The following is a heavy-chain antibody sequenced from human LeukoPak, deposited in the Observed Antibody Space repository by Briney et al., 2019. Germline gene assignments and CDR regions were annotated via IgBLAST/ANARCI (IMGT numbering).Heavy chain of an antibody. CDR2: IYYSGST. Sequence: SETLSLTCTVPGGSISSSSYYWGWIRQPPGKGLEWIGSIYYSGSTYYNPPLKSRVTISVDTSKNQFSLKLSSVTAADTAVYYCARHPYGGYVDYWGQGTLVTVSS. CDR3: ARHPYGGYVDY. D-gene: IGHD4/OR15-4a*01. CDR1: GGSISSSSYY. J-gene: IGHJ4*02. V-gene: IGHV4-39*01.